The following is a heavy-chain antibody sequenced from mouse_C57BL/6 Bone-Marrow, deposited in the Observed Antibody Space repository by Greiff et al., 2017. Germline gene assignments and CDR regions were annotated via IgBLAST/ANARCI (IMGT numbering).Heavy chain of an antibody. D-gene: IGHD1-1*01. CDR1: GFTFNTYA. J-gene: IGHJ4*01. CDR3: VRRGYYGSRTSYYYAMDY. CDR2: IRSKSSNYAT. V-gene: IGHV10-3*01. Sequence: EVQRVESGGGLVQPKGSLKLSCAASGFTFNTYAMHWVRQAPGKGLEWVARIRSKSSNYATYYADSVKDRLTISRDDSQSMLYLQMNNLKTEDTAMYYCVRRGYYGSRTSYYYAMDYWGQGTSVTVSS.